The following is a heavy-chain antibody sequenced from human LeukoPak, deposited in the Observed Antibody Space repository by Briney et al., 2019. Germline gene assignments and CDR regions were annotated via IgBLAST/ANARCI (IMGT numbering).Heavy chain of an antibody. J-gene: IGHJ4*02. CDR2: INHNEGT. CDR1: GGSFSGYQ. CDR3: ARGGGYDRLHDY. V-gene: IGHV4-34*01. D-gene: IGHD5-12*01. Sequence: SETLSLTCAVYGGSFSGYQWGWIRQSPGQGLEWIGEINHNEGTDYNPSLKSRVTISVDTSKNQFSLKLRSVTAADTAVYYCARGGGYDRLHDYWGQGTLVTVSS.